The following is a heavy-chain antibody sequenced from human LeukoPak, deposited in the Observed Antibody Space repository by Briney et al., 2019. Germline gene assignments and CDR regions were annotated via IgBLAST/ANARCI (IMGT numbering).Heavy chain of an antibody. CDR2: IYYSGST. V-gene: IGHV4-59*08. J-gene: IGHJ3*02. Sequence: SETLSLTCDVSGGSFSGYYWSWIRQPPGKGLEWIGYIYYSGSTYYNPSLKSRVTISVDTSKNQFSLKLSSVTAADTAVYYCARVWGSSYDAFYIWGQGTMVTVSS. CDR1: GGSFSGYY. CDR3: ARVWGSSYDAFYI. D-gene: IGHD1-26*01.